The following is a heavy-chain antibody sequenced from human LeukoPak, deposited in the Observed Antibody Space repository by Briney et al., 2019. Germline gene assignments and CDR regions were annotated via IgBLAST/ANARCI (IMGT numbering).Heavy chain of an antibody. CDR3: ARDETCSSIKATTRCGMDV. D-gene: IGHD2-2*01. V-gene: IGHV4-59*01. J-gene: IGHJ6*02. CDR2: ISSSGTT. CDR1: GGSISRYY. Sequence: ASETLSLTCTVSGGSISRYYWSWMRQPPGKGLEWIGYISSSGTTNYNPSLRGRVTMSVDTSKDQLSLELSSVTAADTAVYYCARDETCSSIKATTRCGMDVWGQGTTVTVSS.